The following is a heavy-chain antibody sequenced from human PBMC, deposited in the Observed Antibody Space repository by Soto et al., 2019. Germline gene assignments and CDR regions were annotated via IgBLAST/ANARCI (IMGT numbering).Heavy chain of an antibody. Sequence: TSETLSLTCTVSGGSISSYYWSWIRQPPGKGLEWIGYIYYSGSANYNPSLKSRVTISVDTSKNQFSLKLSSVTAADTAVYYCARDSNGIRGYDYWGQGTLVTVSS. CDR2: IYYSGSA. J-gene: IGHJ4*02. V-gene: IGHV4-59*01. CDR3: ARDSNGIRGYDY. CDR1: GGSISSYY. D-gene: IGHD2-21*01.